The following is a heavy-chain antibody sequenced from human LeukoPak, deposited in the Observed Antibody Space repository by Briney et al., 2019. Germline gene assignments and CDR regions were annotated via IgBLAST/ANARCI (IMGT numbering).Heavy chain of an antibody. D-gene: IGHD2-2*01. CDR3: ARTYCSSTSCQEGD. CDR2: IIPIFGIA. CDR1: GGTFSSYA. J-gene: IGHJ4*02. Sequence: GASVKVSCKASGGTFSSYAISWVRQAPGQGLEWMGRIIPIFGIANYAQKFQGRVTITADKSTSTAYMELSSLRSEDTAVYYCARTYCSSTSCQEGDWGQGTLVTVSS. V-gene: IGHV1-69*04.